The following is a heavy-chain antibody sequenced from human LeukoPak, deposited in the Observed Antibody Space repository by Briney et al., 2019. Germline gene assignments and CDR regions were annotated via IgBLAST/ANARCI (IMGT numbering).Heavy chain of an antibody. J-gene: IGHJ6*03. CDR1: GFTFSSYG. CDR3: AKKGDGYYYYYYYMDV. Sequence: GGSLRLSCAASGFTFSSYGMSWVRQAPGKGLEWVSAISGSGDRTYYADSVKGRFTVSRDNSKNTLYLQMNSLRAEDTAVYYCAKKGDGYYYYYYYMDVWGKGTTVTISS. D-gene: IGHD3-16*01. CDR2: ISGSGDRT. V-gene: IGHV3-23*01.